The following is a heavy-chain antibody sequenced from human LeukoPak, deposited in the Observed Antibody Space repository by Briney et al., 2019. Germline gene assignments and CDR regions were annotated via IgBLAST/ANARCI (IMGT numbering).Heavy chain of an antibody. CDR1: GFTFSNYA. CDR3: AKPSSGWYTWDY. Sequence: RGSLRLSCAASGFTFSNYAMNWVRQAPGKGLEWVSAISGSGGSTYYADSVKGRFTISRDNSKNTLYLQMNSLRAEDTAVYYCAKPSSGWYTWDYWGQGTLVTVSS. J-gene: IGHJ4*02. V-gene: IGHV3-23*01. CDR2: ISGSGGST. D-gene: IGHD6-19*01.